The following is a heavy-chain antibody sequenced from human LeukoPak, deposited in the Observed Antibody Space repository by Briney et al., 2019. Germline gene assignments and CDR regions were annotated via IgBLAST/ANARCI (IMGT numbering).Heavy chain of an antibody. D-gene: IGHD2-2*01. CDR3: ARDRGCSSTSCYGGYYYMDV. Sequence: GASVKVSCKASGYTFTGYYMHWVRQAPGQGLEWMGWINPNSGGTNYQGRVTMTRDTSVSTAYMELSRLRSDDTAVYYCARDRGCSSTSCYGGYYYMDVWGKGTTVTVSS. V-gene: IGHV1-2*02. CDR2: INPNSGGT. CDR1: GYTFTGYY. J-gene: IGHJ6*03.